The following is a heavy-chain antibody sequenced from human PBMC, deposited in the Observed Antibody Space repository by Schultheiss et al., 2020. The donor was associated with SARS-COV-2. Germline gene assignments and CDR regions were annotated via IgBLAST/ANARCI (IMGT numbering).Heavy chain of an antibody. CDR1: GFTFSSYA. CDR3: TTGGAQGYCTSSSCWDALDI. J-gene: IGHJ3*02. CDR2: ISGSGGST. D-gene: IGHD2-2*01. Sequence: GGSLRLSCAASGFTFSSYAMSWVRQAPGKGLEWVSAISGSGGSTYYADSVKGRFTISRDNSKNTLYLQMNSLRAEDTAVYYCTTGGAQGYCTSSSCWDALDIWGQGTLVTVS. V-gene: IGHV3-23*01.